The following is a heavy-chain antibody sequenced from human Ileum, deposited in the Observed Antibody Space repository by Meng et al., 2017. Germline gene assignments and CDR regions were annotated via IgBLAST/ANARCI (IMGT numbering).Heavy chain of an antibody. CDR1: GYTFTTKW. Sequence: GESLKISCKGSGYTFTTKWIGWVRQMPGKGLEWIGIIYPGDSDTRYSPSFQGQVTISADKSISTAYLQWSSLKASDAAMYYCARASYGYDSSGRGSYYGMDVWGQGTTVTVSS. J-gene: IGHJ6*02. D-gene: IGHD3-22*01. V-gene: IGHV5-51*01. CDR3: ARASYGYDSSGRGSYYGMDV. CDR2: IYPGDSDT.